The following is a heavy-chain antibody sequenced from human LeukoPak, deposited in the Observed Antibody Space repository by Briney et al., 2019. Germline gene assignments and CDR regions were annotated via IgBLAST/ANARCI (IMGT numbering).Heavy chain of an antibody. D-gene: IGHD6-19*01. Sequence: GGSLRLSCAASGFTFSSYSMNWVRQAPGKGLEWVSSISSSSSYIYYADSVKGRFTISGDNAKNSLYLQMNSLRAEDTAVYYCARGIAVAGIETYYYGMDVWGQGTTVTVSS. J-gene: IGHJ6*02. CDR3: ARGIAVAGIETYYYGMDV. CDR2: ISSSSSYI. CDR1: GFTFSSYS. V-gene: IGHV3-21*01.